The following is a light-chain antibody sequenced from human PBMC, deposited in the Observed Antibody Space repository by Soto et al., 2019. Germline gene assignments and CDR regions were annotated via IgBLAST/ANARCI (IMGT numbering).Light chain of an antibody. CDR3: QSYDISLSAYV. V-gene: IGLV1-40*01. Sequence: QSVLTQPPSVSGAPGQRVTISCTGSSSNIGAGSAVHWYQQLPGTAPKLLMSDNNNRPSGVPDRFSGSKSGTSASLAITGLRAEDEADYYCQSYDISLSAYVFGSGTKVTVL. CDR2: DNN. CDR1: SSNIGAGSA. J-gene: IGLJ1*01.